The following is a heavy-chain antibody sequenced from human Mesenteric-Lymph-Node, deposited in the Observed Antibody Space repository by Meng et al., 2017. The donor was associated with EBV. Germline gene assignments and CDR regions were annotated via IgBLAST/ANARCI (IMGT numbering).Heavy chain of an antibody. V-gene: IGHV4-4*02. D-gene: IGHD3-22*01. CDR1: GGSITRTTW. Sequence: QLQLQESGQGLGKPSGTLSLTCTVSGGSITRTTWWNWVRQPPGKGLEWIGEIYHSGRTNCKPSLQSRVTMSVDKSQNHFSLKLTSVTAADTAVYYCAGASDISGYYGGLDYWGQGILVTVSS. CDR3: AGASDISGYYGGLDY. CDR2: IYHSGRT. J-gene: IGHJ4*02.